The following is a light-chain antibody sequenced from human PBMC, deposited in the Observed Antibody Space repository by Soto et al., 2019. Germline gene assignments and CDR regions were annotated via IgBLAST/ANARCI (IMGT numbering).Light chain of an antibody. CDR2: GAS. V-gene: IGKV3-20*01. Sequence: EIVLTQSPGTLSVSPGERATLSCRASQSISSNYLAWYQQKPGQAPSLLIYGASSRAPGIPDRFSGSGSGTDVTLPISRLEPEDSAIYYCQQYGSWTFGQGTKVEIK. CDR3: QQYGSWT. CDR1: QSISSNY. J-gene: IGKJ1*01.